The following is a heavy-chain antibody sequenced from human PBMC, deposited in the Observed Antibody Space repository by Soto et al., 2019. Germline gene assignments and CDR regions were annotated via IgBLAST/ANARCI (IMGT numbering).Heavy chain of an antibody. J-gene: IGHJ2*01. Sequence: PSETLSLTCTVSGGSISSYYWNWVRQSPGKGLEWIGCVYDSGTTNYNPSLKSRVTISVDTSKNQFSLKLSSVTAADTAVYYCARDLGYSYGYFDLWGRGTLVTVSS. CDR3: ARDLGYSYGYFDL. D-gene: IGHD5-18*01. V-gene: IGHV4-59*12. CDR1: GGSISSYY. CDR2: VYDSGTT.